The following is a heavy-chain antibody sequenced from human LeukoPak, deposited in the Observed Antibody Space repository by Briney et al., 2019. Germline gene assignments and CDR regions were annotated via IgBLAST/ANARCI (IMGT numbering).Heavy chain of an antibody. CDR1: GFTVSSNY. Sequence: PGGSLRLSCAASGFTVSSNYMSWVRQAPGKGLEWGSGIYSGGSTYYPDSVKVRFTISRDNTKNTLYLQMNSLRAEDTAVYYCARDYSNSWYAGYYYYGMDVWGQGTTVTVSS. D-gene: IGHD6-13*01. CDR2: IYSGGST. J-gene: IGHJ6*02. V-gene: IGHV3-53*01. CDR3: ARDYSNSWYAGYYYYGMDV.